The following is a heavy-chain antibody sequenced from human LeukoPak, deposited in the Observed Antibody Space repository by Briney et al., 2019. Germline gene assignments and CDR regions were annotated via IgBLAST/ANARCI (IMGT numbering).Heavy chain of an antibody. J-gene: IGHJ5*02. D-gene: IGHD2-8*01. CDR1: GGSISSGGYY. V-gene: IGHV4-31*03. CDR3: ARVYAQRNWFDP. CDR2: IYYSGST. Sequence: SQTLSLTCTVSGGSISSGGYYWSWIRQHPGKSLEWIGYIYYSGSTHYNPSLKSRVTISVDTSKNQFSLKLSSVTAADTAVYYCARVYAQRNWFDPWGQGTLVTVSS.